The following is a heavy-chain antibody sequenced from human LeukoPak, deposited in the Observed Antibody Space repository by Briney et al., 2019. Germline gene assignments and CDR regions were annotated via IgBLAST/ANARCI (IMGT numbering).Heavy chain of an antibody. V-gene: IGHV3-13*04. Sequence: PGGSLRLSCAASGFAFSTYDMHWVRQPTGKGLEWGSAIGVAGDTYYPGSVKGRFTISRENAKNSLYLQMNSLSAGDTAVYYCARGFVHAFDIWGQGTMVTVSS. D-gene: IGHD6-6*01. CDR3: ARGFVHAFDI. CDR2: IGVAGDT. J-gene: IGHJ3*02. CDR1: GFAFSTYD.